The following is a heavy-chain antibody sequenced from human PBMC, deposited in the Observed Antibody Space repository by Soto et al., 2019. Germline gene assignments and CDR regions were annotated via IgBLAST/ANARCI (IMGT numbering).Heavy chain of an antibody. Sequence: SETLSLTCAVYGGSFSGYYRTWIRQPPGKGLEWIGEINHSGGTNYNPSLKSRVTISVDTSKNQFSLKLSSVTAADTAVYYCETSEFHWGQGTLVTVSS. CDR2: INHSGGT. D-gene: IGHD2-21*01. CDR3: ETSEFH. J-gene: IGHJ4*02. V-gene: IGHV4-34*01. CDR1: GGSFSGYY.